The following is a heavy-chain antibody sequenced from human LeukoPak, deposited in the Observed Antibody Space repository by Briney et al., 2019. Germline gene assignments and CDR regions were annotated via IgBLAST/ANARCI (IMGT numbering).Heavy chain of an antibody. D-gene: IGHD1-20*01. V-gene: IGHV3-23*01. Sequence: GESLKISCKGSGYSFTSYAMTWGRQAPGKVLEWVSAISASGGSTYYADSVKGWFTISRDNSKKTLYLKMKSMRAEDPAVYFCAKDEEVTGTNLGLILDAFDIWGQGTMVSVSS. J-gene: IGHJ3*02. CDR3: AKDEEVTGTNLGLILDAFDI. CDR1: GYSFTSYA. CDR2: ISASGGST.